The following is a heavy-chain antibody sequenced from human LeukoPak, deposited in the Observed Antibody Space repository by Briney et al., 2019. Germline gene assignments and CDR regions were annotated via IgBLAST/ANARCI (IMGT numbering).Heavy chain of an antibody. CDR3: ARSIPLGGYGGNSYGFDI. CDR1: GFTFSSYT. J-gene: IGHJ3*02. Sequence: PGGSLRLSCGASGFTFSSYTMNWVRQAPGMGLEWVSSISGTSTYIYYADSVKGRFTISRDNAKNSLYLQMNSLRAEDTAVYFCARSIPLGGYGGNSYGFDIWGQGTMVTVSS. D-gene: IGHD2-15*01. V-gene: IGHV3-21*01. CDR2: ISGTSTYI.